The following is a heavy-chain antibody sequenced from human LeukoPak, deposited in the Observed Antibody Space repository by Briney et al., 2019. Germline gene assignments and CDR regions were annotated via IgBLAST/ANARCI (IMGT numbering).Heavy chain of an antibody. D-gene: IGHD3-9*01. CDR1: GVTVNSYG. CDR2: MSSDGNKE. J-gene: IGHJ4*02. CDR3: GKDILTGYSSAGIVDS. Sequence: GGSLRLSCADSGVTVNSYGMQWVRQAPGKGLEWVAFMSSDGNKEYYLDSVKGRFTICRDKSMNTVFLQMNSLSGEDKAVYYCGKDILTGYSSAGIVDSWGQGTLVTVSS. V-gene: IGHV3-30*18.